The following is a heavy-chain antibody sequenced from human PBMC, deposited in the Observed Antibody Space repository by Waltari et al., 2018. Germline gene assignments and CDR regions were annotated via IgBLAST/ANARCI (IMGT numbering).Heavy chain of an antibody. CDR1: GLNLVSSW. Sequence: EVQLLESGGTIVQPGGSLNVACPASGLNLVSSWMHWVRQTPGKGLMWVSDINYDGTQTKYADSVRGRFTISRDNAKSTLYLQMTDLRAEDTAVYFCVRARWDYLYFDTWGQGTLVTVSS. CDR3: VRARWDYLYFDT. J-gene: IGHJ5*02. D-gene: IGHD1-26*01. V-gene: IGHV3-74*01. CDR2: INYDGTQT.